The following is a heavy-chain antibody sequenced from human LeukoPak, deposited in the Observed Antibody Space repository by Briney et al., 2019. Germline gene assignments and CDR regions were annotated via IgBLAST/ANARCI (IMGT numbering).Heavy chain of an antibody. CDR2: INHSGST. Sequence: SETLSLTCAVYGGSFSGYYWSWIRQPPGKGLEWIGEINHSGSTNYNPSLKSRVTISVDTSKNQFSLKLSSVTAADTAVYNCAKGYCNGTRCYDDRGAFDYWGQGTLVTVSS. V-gene: IGHV4-34*01. D-gene: IGHD2-2*01. CDR1: GGSFSGYY. CDR3: AKGYCNGTRCYDDRGAFDY. J-gene: IGHJ4*02.